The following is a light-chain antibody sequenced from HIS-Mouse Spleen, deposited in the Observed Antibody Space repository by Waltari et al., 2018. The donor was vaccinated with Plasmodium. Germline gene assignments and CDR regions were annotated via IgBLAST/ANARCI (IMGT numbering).Light chain of an antibody. J-gene: IGKJ3*01. CDR3: QQYNNWSFT. CDR1: QSLSSN. Sequence: EIVMTQSPATLSVSPGERATLSCRASQSLSSNLAWYQQKPGQAPRLLIYGASTRATGIPARFSGSGSWTEFTLTISSLQSEDFAVYYCQQYNNWSFTFGPGTQVDIK. CDR2: GAS. V-gene: IGKV3-15*01.